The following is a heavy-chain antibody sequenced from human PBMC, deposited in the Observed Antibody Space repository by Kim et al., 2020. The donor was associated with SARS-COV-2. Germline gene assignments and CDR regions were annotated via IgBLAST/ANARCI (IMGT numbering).Heavy chain of an antibody. Sequence: SVKGRFTISRDNAKNSLYLQMNSLRAEDTALYYCAKAIRMVVVIQPAFDIWGQGTMVTVSS. D-gene: IGHD3-22*01. CDR3: AKAIRMVVVIQPAFDI. V-gene: IGHV3-9*01. J-gene: IGHJ3*02.